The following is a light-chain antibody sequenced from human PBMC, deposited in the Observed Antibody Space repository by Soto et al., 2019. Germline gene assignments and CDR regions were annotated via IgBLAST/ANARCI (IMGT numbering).Light chain of an antibody. CDR1: QSISRY. Sequence: DIQMTQSPSPLSASVGDRVTVTCRASQSISRYLNWYQQKPGNAPKLLIYAASNLQSGVPSRFSCTGCWKRLTLTIITLHPEDFATYFCQQSHTPQPTLGGRTKVDIK. V-gene: IGKV1-39*01. CDR2: AAS. CDR3: QQSHTPQPT. J-gene: IGKJ4*01.